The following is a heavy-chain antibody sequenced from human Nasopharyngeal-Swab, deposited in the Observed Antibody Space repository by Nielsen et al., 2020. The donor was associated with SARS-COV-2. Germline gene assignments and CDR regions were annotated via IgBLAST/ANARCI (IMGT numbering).Heavy chain of an antibody. D-gene: IGHD3/OR15-3a*01. CDR2: VYHFGNT. J-gene: IGHJ4*02. V-gene: IGHV4-28*01. CDR3: ATRRHGH. Sequence: WIRQPPGKDMEWIGSVYHFGNTNYNPSLKSRVTMSVDTSTDQFSLKLSSVTAADTAVYYCATRRHGHWGQGTLVTVSS.